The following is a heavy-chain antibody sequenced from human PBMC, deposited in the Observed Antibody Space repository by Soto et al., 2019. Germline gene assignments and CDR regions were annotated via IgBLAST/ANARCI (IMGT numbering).Heavy chain of an antibody. V-gene: IGHV1-18*01. D-gene: IGHD1-26*01. CDR3: ARDSVRIGSYSGY. CDR1: GYTFSTYG. Sequence: QVQLVQSGAEVKKPGASVKVSCKASGYTFSTYGIAWVRQAPGEGLEWVGWISAYNGNTNYAQKFQGRVTMPTDTSTSTAYMELRSLTSDDTAVSYCARDSVRIGSYSGYWGQGTLGTVSS. J-gene: IGHJ4*02. CDR2: ISAYNGNT.